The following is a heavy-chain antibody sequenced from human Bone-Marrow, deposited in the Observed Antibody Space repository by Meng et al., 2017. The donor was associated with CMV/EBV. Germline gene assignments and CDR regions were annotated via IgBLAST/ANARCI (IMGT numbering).Heavy chain of an antibody. CDR1: GFTFSSYA. Sequence: GESLKISCAASGFTFSSYAMHWVRQAPGKGLEWVAVISYDRNDKNYADSVKGRFTISRDNSKSTLYLQMNSLRAEDTALYFCARDQNHWYFDLWCRGTLVTVS. CDR2: ISYDRNDK. J-gene: IGHJ2*01. CDR3: ARDQNHWYFDL. V-gene: IGHV3-30*04.